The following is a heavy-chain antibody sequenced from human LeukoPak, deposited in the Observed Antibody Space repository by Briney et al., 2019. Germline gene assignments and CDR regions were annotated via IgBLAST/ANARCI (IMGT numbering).Heavy chain of an antibody. CDR2: IYYSGST. CDR1: GGSISSSSYY. V-gene: IGHV4-39*01. D-gene: IGHD2-2*01. CDR3: ARRWGPPSGSSLVDIVVVPAALSWFDP. Sequence: PSETLSLTCTVSGGSISSSSYYWGWIRPPPGKGLEWIGSIYYSGSTYYNPSLKSRVTISVDTSKNQFSLKLSSVTAADTAVYYCARRWGPPSGSSLVDIVVVPAALSWFDPWGQGTLVTVSS. J-gene: IGHJ5*02.